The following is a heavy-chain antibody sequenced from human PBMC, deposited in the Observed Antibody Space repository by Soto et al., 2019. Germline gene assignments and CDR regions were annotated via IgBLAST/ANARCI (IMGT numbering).Heavy chain of an antibody. CDR1: GFTFDDYT. D-gene: IGHD6-13*01. Sequence: GGSLRLSCAASGFTFDDYTMHWVRQAPWKGLEWVSLISWDGGSTYYADPVKGRFTISRDNSKNSLYLQMNSLRTEDTALYYCAKVANPYSTPTYYYYYGMDVWGQGTTVTVSS. CDR3: AKVANPYSTPTYYYYYGMDV. CDR2: ISWDGGST. V-gene: IGHV3-43*01. J-gene: IGHJ6*02.